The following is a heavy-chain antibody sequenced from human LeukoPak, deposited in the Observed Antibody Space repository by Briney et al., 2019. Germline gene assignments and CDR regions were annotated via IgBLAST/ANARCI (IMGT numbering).Heavy chain of an antibody. Sequence: GGSLRLSCAASGFTFSSYSMHWFRQAPGKGLDWVADITYDGSNKYYADSVKGRFTISRDTSKNTLYLQMNSLRADDTAVYYCGTSSGRMYYFDYWGQGTLVTVSS. J-gene: IGHJ4*02. CDR2: ITYDGSNK. CDR1: GFTFSSYS. CDR3: GTSSGRMYYFDY. V-gene: IGHV3-30*04. D-gene: IGHD1-26*01.